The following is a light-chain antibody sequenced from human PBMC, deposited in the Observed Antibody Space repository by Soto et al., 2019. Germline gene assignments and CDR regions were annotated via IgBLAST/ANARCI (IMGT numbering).Light chain of an antibody. CDR2: AAS. J-gene: IGKJ4*01. CDR1: QSLLESDDRSTY. Sequence: IMIPHPPLSLPVIPGARAPIPCRSSQSLLESDDRSTYLDWYQQKPGQSPQXMIYAASYRACGVPARFSGSWSGTDCTLKISRVEAEDVAVYYCIQQIKYPLTFGQGTKVDIK. V-gene: IGKV2-40*01. CDR3: IQQIKYPLT.